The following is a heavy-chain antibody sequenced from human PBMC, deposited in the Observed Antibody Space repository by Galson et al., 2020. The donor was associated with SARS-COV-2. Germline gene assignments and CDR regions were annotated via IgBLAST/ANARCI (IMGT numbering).Heavy chain of an antibody. CDR1: GGSISSSSYH. V-gene: IGHV4-39*01. CDR2: IYYSGDT. J-gene: IGHJ4*02. Sequence: SETLSLTCTVSGGSISSSSYHWGCIRQPPGQGLEWIGSIYYSGDTYYNPSLKSRVTISVDTSKNQFSLKLSSVTAAATAVYYCATSRGDDYDAFDHWGQGALVTVSS. D-gene: IGHD4-17*01. CDR3: ATSRGDDYDAFDH.